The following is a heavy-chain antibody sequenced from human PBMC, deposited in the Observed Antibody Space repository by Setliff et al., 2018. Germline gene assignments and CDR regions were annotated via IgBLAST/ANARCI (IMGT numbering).Heavy chain of an antibody. V-gene: IGHV5-51*01. CDR3: ARYDLTGGGDC. Sequence: GESLKISCKGSGYSFSTYWIGWVRQMPGKGLDWMGVIYPGDSDTRYSPSFQGQVTISADKSSSTAYLQWSSLKPSDAAVYYCARYDLTGGGDCWGHGTLVTVSS. J-gene: IGHJ4*01. CDR1: GYSFSTYW. D-gene: IGHD3-16*01. CDR2: IYPGDSDT.